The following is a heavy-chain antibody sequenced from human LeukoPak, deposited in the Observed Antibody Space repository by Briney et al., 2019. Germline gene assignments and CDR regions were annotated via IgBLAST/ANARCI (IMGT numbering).Heavy chain of an antibody. D-gene: IGHD7-27*01. CDR2: ISSSSSSYI. CDR3: ARVAELGMGGDAFDI. J-gene: IGHJ3*02. CDR1: GFTFSSYS. V-gene: IGHV3-21*01. Sequence: GGSLRLSCAASGFTFSSYSMNWVRQAPGKGLEWVSSISSSSSSYIYYADSVKGRFTISGDNAKNSLYLQMNSLRAEDTAVYYCARVAELGMGGDAFDIWGQGTMVTVSS.